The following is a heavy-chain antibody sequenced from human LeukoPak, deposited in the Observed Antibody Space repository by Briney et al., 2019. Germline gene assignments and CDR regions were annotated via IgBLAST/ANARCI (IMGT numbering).Heavy chain of an antibody. CDR3: ARGYYGSGSYLDYYYYMDV. Sequence: SAKVSCKASGGTFSSYTISWVRQAPGQGLEWMGRIIPILGIANYAQKFQGRVTITADKSTSTAYMELSSLRSEDTAVYYCARGYYGSGSYLDYYYYMDVWGKGTTVTVSS. CDR1: GGTFSSYT. V-gene: IGHV1-69*02. D-gene: IGHD3-10*01. CDR2: IIPILGIA. J-gene: IGHJ6*03.